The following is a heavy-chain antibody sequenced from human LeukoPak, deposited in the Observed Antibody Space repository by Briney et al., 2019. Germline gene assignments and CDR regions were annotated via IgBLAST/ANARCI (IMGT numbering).Heavy chain of an antibody. V-gene: IGHV1-2*02. CDR2: INPNSGGT. Sequence: GASVKVSCKASGYTFTGYYMHWVRQAPGQGLEWMGWINPNSGGTNYAQKFQGRVTMTRDTSISTAYMELSRLRSDDTAVYYCSWAPDRYYYGMDVWGQGTTVTVSS. J-gene: IGHJ6*02. CDR1: GYTFTGYY. CDR3: SWAPDRYYYGMDV.